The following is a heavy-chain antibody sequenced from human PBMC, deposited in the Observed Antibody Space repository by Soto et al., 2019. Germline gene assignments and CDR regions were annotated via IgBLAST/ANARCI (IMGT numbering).Heavy chain of an antibody. V-gene: IGHV4-59*01. Sequence: SETRSLTCTVSGGSISSDYCSWIRQPPGKRLEWIGYLYYRGSPTYNPPLQSRVAISVDTSKNRFSLRLSSVTAADRAVYHCARGAGESKARRGYSYGPFDYWGQGTLGTVS. CDR3: ARGAGESKARRGYSYGPFDY. D-gene: IGHD5-18*01. CDR1: GGSISSDY. J-gene: IGHJ4*02. CDR2: LYYRGSP.